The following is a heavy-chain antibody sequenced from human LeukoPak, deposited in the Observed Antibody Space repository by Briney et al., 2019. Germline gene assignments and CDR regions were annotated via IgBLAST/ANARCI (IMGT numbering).Heavy chain of an antibody. V-gene: IGHV4-34*01. CDR3: ARLDCTNGVCYRVHYYYMDV. CDR1: GGSFSGYY. Sequence: PSETLSLTCAVYGGSFSGYYWSWIRQPPGKGLEWIGEINHSGSTNYNPSLKSRVTISVDTSKNQFSLKLGSVTAADTAVYYCARLDCTNGVCYRVHYYYMDVWGKGTTVTVSS. CDR2: INHSGST. D-gene: IGHD2-8*01. J-gene: IGHJ6*03.